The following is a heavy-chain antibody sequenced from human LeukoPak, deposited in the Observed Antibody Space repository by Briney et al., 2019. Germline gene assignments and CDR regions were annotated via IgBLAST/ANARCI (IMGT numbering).Heavy chain of an antibody. CDR2: ISGSGGST. J-gene: IGHJ3*02. Sequence: GGSLRLSCAASGFTFSSYAMSWVRQAPGKGLEWVSAISGSGGSTYYADSVKGRFTISRDNSKNTLYLQMNSLRAEDTAVYYCAKDQGIKSGYCSSTSCSDAFDIWGQGTMVTVSS. D-gene: IGHD2-2*01. V-gene: IGHV3-23*01. CDR1: GFTFSSYA. CDR3: AKDQGIKSGYCSSTSCSDAFDI.